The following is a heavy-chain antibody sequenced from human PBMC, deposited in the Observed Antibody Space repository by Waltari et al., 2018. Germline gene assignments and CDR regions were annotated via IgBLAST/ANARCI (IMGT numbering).Heavy chain of an antibody. CDR1: GGSISSGGYN. Sequence: QVQLQESGPGLVKPSQTLSLTCTVSGGSISSGGYNWSRIRPHPGKGLEWIGYIYYSGSTYYNPSLKSRVTISVDTSKNQFSLKLSSVTAADTAVYYCARDRIVVAPDGAFDIWGQGTMVTVSS. J-gene: IGHJ3*02. V-gene: IGHV4-31*03. CDR3: ARDRIVVAPDGAFDI. CDR2: IYYSGST. D-gene: IGHD2-21*01.